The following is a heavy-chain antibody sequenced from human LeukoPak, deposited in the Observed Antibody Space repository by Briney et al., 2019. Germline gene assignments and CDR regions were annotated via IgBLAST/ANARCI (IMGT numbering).Heavy chain of an antibody. CDR2: ISGNSGDI. CDR3: TRDPRRLDY. V-gene: IGHV3-21*05. CDR1: GFTFSSYS. Sequence: GGSLRLSCAASGFTFSSYSMTWVRQAPGKGLEWLSYISGNSGDINYLDSVRGRFTISRDNAKNSLYLQMNSLRVEDTAVYYCTRDPRRLDYLGQGTLVTVSS. J-gene: IGHJ4*02.